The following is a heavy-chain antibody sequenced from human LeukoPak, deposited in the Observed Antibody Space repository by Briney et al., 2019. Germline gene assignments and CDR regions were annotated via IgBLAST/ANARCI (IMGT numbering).Heavy chain of an antibody. V-gene: IGHV1-2*02. CDR2: NNANSGVT. J-gene: IGHJ4*02. CDR1: GYTFTGYY. Sequence: ASVKVSCKASGYTFTGYYIHWVRQAPGQGLEWMGWNNANSGVTKDAQRFQGRVTMTRDTSISTAYMELSRLRSDDTAVYYCARDLGYYDRLDQFDCWGQGTLVTVFS. CDR3: ARDLGYYDRLDQFDC. D-gene: IGHD3-22*01.